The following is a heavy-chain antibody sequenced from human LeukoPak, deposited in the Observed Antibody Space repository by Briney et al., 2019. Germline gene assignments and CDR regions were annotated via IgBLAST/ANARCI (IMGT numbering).Heavy chain of an antibody. CDR3: ARDRAYCGGDCYSRGFDY. CDR1: GYTFTGYY. V-gene: IGHV1-46*01. Sequence: GASVKVSCKASGYTFTGYYMHWVRQAPGQGLEWMGIINPSGGSTSYAQKFQGRVTMTRDMSTSTVYMELSSLRSEDTAVYYCARDRAYCGGDCYSRGFDYWGQGTLVTVSS. J-gene: IGHJ4*02. CDR2: INPSGGST. D-gene: IGHD2-21*02.